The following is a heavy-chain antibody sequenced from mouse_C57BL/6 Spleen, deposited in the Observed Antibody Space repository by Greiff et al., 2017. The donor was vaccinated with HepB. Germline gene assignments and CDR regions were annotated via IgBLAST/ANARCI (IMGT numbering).Heavy chain of an antibody. CDR1: GFNIKNTY. CDR3: ARGDYDDYYAMDY. V-gene: IGHV14-3*01. D-gene: IGHD2-4*01. J-gene: IGHJ4*01. CDR2: IDPANGNT. Sequence: VQLQQSVAELVRPGASVKLSCTASGFNIKNTYMHWVKQRPEQGLEWIGRIDPANGNTKYAPKFQGKATITADTSSNTAYLRLSSLTSDDTAIYYCARGDYDDYYAMDYWGQGTSVTVSS.